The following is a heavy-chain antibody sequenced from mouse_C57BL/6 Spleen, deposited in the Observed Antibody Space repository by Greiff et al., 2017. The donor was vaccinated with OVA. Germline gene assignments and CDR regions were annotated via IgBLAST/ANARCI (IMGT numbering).Heavy chain of an antibody. CDR2: IRNKANNHAT. D-gene: IGHD4-1*01. Sequence: EVQVVESGGGLVQPGGSMKLSCAASGFTFSDAWMDWVRQSPEKGLEWVAEIRNKANNHATYYAESVKGRFTISRDDSKSSVYLQMNSLRAEDTGIYYCTRNYWDPFDYWGQGTTLTVSS. J-gene: IGHJ2*01. CDR1: GFTFSDAW. CDR3: TRNYWDPFDY. V-gene: IGHV6-6*01.